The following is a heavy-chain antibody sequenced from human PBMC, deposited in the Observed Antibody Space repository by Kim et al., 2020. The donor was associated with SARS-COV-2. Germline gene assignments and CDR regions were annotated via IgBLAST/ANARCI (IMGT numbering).Heavy chain of an antibody. J-gene: IGHJ4*02. CDR1: GGSFNGYS. Sequence: SETLSLTCAVSGGSFNGYSWRWIRQPPGKGLEWVGDIYTSGRTTYNPSLKRRGTISLDNSKNQSSLKLISVTAADTAVYYFSRDLLLFGGGIDFDYWRQG. D-gene: IGHD2-15*01. CDR3: SRDLLLFGGGIDFDY. V-gene: IGHV4-34*01. CDR2: IYTSGRT.